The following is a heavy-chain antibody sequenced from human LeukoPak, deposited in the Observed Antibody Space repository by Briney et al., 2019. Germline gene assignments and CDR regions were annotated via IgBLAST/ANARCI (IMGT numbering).Heavy chain of an antibody. D-gene: IGHD1-26*01. CDR2: INPNSGGT. J-gene: IGHJ3*02. V-gene: IGHV1-2*02. Sequence: GASVKVPCKASGYTFTGYYMHWVRQAPGQGLEWMGWINPNSGGTNYAQKFQGRVTMTRDTSISTAYMELSRLRSDDTAVYYCAIEQGWEPRWNAFDIWGQGTMVTVSS. CDR1: GYTFTGYY. CDR3: AIEQGWEPRWNAFDI.